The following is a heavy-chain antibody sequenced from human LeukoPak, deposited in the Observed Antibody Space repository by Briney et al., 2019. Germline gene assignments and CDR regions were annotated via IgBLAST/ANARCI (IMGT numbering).Heavy chain of an antibody. CDR1: GGSISSYY. CDR3: ARQPPTDDFPKPPVPDAFDI. Sequence: NPSETLSLTCTVSGGSISSYYWSWIRQPPGKGLEWIGYIYYSGSTNYNPSLKSRVTISVDTSKNQFSLKLSSVTAADTAVYYCARQPPTDDFPKPPVPDAFDIWGQGTMVTVSS. J-gene: IGHJ3*02. D-gene: IGHD1-1*01. CDR2: IYYSGST. V-gene: IGHV4-59*01.